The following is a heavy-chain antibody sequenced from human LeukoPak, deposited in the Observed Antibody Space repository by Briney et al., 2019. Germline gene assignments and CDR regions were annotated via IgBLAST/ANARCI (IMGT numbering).Heavy chain of an antibody. CDR2: IYYSSST. J-gene: IGHJ4*02. CDR1: GGTISSGAYY. D-gene: IGHD1-26*01. Sequence: PSETLSLTCTVSGGTISSGAYYWGWIRQHPGKDLESIGYIYYSSSTYYNPSLKSRVTISVDTSKNQFSLKLSSVTAADTAVYYCARDRPSETLRYFDYWGQGTLVTVSS. V-gene: IGHV4-31*03. CDR3: ARDRPSETLRYFDY.